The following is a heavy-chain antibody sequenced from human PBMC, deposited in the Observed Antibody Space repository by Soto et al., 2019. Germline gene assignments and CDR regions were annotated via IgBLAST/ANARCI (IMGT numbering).Heavy chain of an antibody. J-gene: IGHJ6*03. CDR3: ARARRMVYAPPYYYYMDV. D-gene: IGHD2-8*01. Sequence: SETLPLTCAVYGGSFSGYYWSWIRQPPGKGLEWIGEINHSGSTNYNPSLKSRVTISVDTSKNQFSLKLSSVTAADTAVYYCARARRMVYAPPYYYYMDVWGKGTTVTVSS. V-gene: IGHV4-34*01. CDR1: GGSFSGYY. CDR2: INHSGST.